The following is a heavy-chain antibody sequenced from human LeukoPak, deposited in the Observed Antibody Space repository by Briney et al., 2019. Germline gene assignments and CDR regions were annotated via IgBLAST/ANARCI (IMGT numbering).Heavy chain of an antibody. CDR3: ARGGSSGYYY. J-gene: IGHJ4*02. CDR2: IYYSGST. Sequence: SETLSLTCTVSGGSISSYYWSWIRQPPGKGLEWIGYIYYSGSTNYNPSLKSRVTISVDTSKNQFSLKLSSVTAADTAVYYCARGGSSGYYYWGQGTLVTVSS. CDR1: GGSISSYY. V-gene: IGHV4-59*12. D-gene: IGHD3-22*01.